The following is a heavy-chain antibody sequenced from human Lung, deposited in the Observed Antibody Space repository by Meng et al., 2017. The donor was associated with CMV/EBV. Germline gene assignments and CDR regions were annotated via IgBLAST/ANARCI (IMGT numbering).Heavy chain of an antibody. V-gene: IGHV4-30-4*01. CDR3: ARDSPGGYGYFDS. CDR2: IHYSGTT. J-gene: IGHJ4*02. Sequence: QVHLQESGPGLVKPSQTLSLTCTVSDGFTTSDDYYWSWIRQPPGKGLEWIGYIHYSGTTYYNPSLKSRIATSLDTSKNQFSLNLNSVTAADAAVYYCARDSPGGYGYFDSWGQGTLVTVSS. D-gene: IGHD5-12*01. CDR1: DGFTTSDDYY.